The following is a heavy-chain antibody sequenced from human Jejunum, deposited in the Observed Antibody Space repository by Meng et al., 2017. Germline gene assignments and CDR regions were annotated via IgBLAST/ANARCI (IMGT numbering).Heavy chain of an antibody. CDR2: IKSKGDGGTT. Sequence: ESLKIPCSASVGLTFRLSNAWLAWVRQAPGKGLEWIGRIKSKGDGGTTDYVAAVKVRFTISRDDSRNTMYLQMDSLRTEDTAVYYCAVRGAALVTWGQGTLVTVSS. V-gene: IGHV3-15*01. J-gene: IGHJ5*02. CDR3: AVRGAALVT. D-gene: IGHD3-10*01. CDR1: VGLTFRLSNAW.